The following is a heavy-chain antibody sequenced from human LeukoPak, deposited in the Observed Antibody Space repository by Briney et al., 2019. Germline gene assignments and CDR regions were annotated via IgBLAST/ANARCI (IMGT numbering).Heavy chain of an antibody. CDR3: AKFRPMKKPYFDD. V-gene: IGHV3-23*01. CDR1: GFRFSNYA. CDR2: ISDSGGNI. D-gene: IGHD3-22*01. Sequence: GGSLRLSCAASGFRFSNYAMSWVRQAPGKGLEWVSSISDSGGNIYFADSVKGRFTITRDNSKNTLYLQMNSLRAEDTDVYYCAKFRPMKKPYFDDWGRESVVAVCS. J-gene: IGHJ4*02.